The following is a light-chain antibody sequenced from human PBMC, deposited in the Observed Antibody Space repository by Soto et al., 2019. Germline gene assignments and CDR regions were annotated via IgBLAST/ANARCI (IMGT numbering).Light chain of an antibody. J-gene: IGKJ1*01. CDR1: QSIISY. V-gene: IGKV1-39*01. Sequence: IQITKSPSSLSASVGDRVTITCRASQSIISYLICYQQKAGKAPYLLIYAASSLQSWVPLRFSGSGSVTDFTLTITTLQPEDFATYYCHHSYSTPRTFGQGARVDIK. CDR3: HHSYSTPRT. CDR2: AAS.